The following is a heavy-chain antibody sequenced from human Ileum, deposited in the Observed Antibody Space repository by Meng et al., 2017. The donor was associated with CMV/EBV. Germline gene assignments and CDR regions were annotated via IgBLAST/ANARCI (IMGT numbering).Heavy chain of an antibody. V-gene: IGHV4-31*03. Sequence: SETLSLTCTVSGGSISSGGYYWSWIRQHPGKGLEWIGYIYYSGSTYYNPSLKSRVTISVDTSKNQFSLKLNSVTAADTAVYYCGRNTKLYYANYWGQGKLVTVSS. CDR3: GRNTKLYYANY. D-gene: IGHD2-8*01. J-gene: IGHJ4*02. CDR2: IYYSGST. CDR1: GGSISSGGYY.